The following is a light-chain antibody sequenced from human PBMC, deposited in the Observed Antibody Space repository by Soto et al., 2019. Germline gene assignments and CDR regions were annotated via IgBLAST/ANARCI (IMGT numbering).Light chain of an antibody. CDR1: SSDIGAYNY. V-gene: IGLV2-8*01. CDR3: SSYAGSLVV. CDR2: QVT. J-gene: IGLJ2*01. Sequence: QSALTQPPSASGSPGQSVTISCTGTSSDIGAYNYVSWYRQYPDKAPKLLVYQVTKRPSGVPDRFSGSKSGNTVALTVSGLQAEDEAVYYCSSYAGSLVVFGGGTKLTVL.